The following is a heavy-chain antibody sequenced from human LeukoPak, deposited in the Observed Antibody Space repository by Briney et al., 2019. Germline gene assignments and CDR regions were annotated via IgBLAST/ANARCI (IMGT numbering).Heavy chain of an antibody. CDR1: GGTFSSYA. V-gene: IGHV1-69*06. CDR2: IIPIFGTA. Sequence: SVKVSCKASGGTFSSYAISWVRQAPGQGLEWMGGIIPIFGTANYAQKFQGRVTITADKSTSTAYMELSSLRSEDTAVYYCARGGDRFGDPLGYFDYWGQGTLVTVSS. D-gene: IGHD2-21*01. CDR3: ARGGDRFGDPLGYFDY. J-gene: IGHJ4*02.